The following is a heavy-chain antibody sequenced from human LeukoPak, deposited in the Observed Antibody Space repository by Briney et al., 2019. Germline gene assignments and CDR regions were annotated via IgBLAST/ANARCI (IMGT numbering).Heavy chain of an antibody. Sequence: GGSMRLSCAASGFTFDDYAMHWGRQAPGKGLAWVSGISWNSGSIGYADSVKGRFTISRDNAKNSLYLQMNSLRAEDTALYYCAKGPTVTNLFDYWGQGTLVTVSS. V-gene: IGHV3-9*01. CDR2: ISWNSGSI. CDR1: GFTFDDYA. D-gene: IGHD4-17*01. CDR3: AKGPTVTNLFDY. J-gene: IGHJ4*02.